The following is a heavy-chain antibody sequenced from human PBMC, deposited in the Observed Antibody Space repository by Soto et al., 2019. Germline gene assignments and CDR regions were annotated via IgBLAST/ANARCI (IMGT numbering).Heavy chain of an antibody. V-gene: IGHV3-48*03. J-gene: IGHJ5*02. CDR1: GFSFSSYE. CDR3: ARRGAWFDP. Sequence: PGCSLRLSCAAAGFSFSSYEMNWVRQAPGKGLEWVSYISSSGSTIYYTDSVKGRFTSSRDNAKNSLYLQMNSLRAEDTAVYYCARRGAWFDPWGQGTLVTVSS. CDR2: ISSSGSTI.